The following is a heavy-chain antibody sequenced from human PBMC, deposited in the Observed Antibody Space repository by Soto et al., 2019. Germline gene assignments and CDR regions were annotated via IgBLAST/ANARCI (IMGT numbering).Heavy chain of an antibody. V-gene: IGHV1-2*02. D-gene: IGHD7-27*01. J-gene: IGHJ4*01. Sequence: XVSCKASGYTFIDTFIHWVRQAPGQRPEWMGWINPNNGGTHYSRKFQGRVTLTRDTSITTAYMELVGLESDDSAFYFCAXXXPXXVLGMXYWXXGTLVTVSS. CDR3: AXXXPXXVLGMXY. CDR1: GYTFIDTF. CDR2: INPNNGGT.